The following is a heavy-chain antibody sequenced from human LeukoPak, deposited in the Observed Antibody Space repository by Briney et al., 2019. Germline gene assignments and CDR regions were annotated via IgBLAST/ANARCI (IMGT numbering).Heavy chain of an antibody. V-gene: IGHV1-2*02. Sequence: ASVKVSCKASGYTFTGYYIHWVRQAPGQGLEWMGWINPNSGDTNYAQKFQGRVTMTRDTSISTAYMELSRLRSDDTAVYYCARGGYGGNVIRDYMDVWGKGTTVTVSS. CDR3: ARGGYGGNVIRDYMDV. CDR1: GYTFTGYY. J-gene: IGHJ6*03. D-gene: IGHD4-23*01. CDR2: INPNSGDT.